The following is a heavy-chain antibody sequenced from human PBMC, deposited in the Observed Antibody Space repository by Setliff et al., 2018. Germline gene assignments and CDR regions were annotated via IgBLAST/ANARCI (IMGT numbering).Heavy chain of an antibody. CDR3: AKDLSTSITVGALDS. J-gene: IGHJ4*02. D-gene: IGHD4-4*01. Sequence: GGSLRLSCVASGITFTSYAMSWVRQAPGKGLEWVSTVSGSGDNAYYADSVKGRFTLSRDNSENALFLQLNSLRAEDTALYYCAKDLSTSITVGALDSWGPGTLVTVSS. CDR2: VSGSGDNA. CDR1: GITFTSYA. V-gene: IGHV3-23*01.